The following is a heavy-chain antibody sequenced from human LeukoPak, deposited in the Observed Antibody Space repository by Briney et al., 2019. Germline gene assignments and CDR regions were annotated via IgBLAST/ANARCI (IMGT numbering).Heavy chain of an antibody. D-gene: IGHD3-9*01. J-gene: IGHJ6*03. CDR2: ISGSGGST. V-gene: IGHV3-23*01. CDR3: AKDGGAYYDILTGYYPRLYYMDV. CDR1: GFTFSTYG. Sequence: GGSLRLSCAASGFTFSTYGMSWVRQAPGKGLEWVSAISGSGGSTYYADSGKGRFTISRDNSKNTLYLQMKRLKAEDTAVYYCAKDGGAYYDILTGYYPRLYYMDVWGKGTTVTISS.